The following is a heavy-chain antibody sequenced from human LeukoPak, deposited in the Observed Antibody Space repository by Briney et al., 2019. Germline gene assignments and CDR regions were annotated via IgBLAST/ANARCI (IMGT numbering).Heavy chain of an antibody. Sequence: SETLSLTCTVSGGSVSSYYWSWIRQPPGKGLEWIGYIYYSGSTNYNPSLKSRVTISVDTSKNQFSLKLSSVTAADTAVYYCARRGAYGSGSYNIDYWGQGTLVTVSS. CDR2: IYYSGST. D-gene: IGHD3-10*01. CDR3: ARRGAYGSGSYNIDY. J-gene: IGHJ4*02. CDR1: GGSVSSYY. V-gene: IGHV4-59*08.